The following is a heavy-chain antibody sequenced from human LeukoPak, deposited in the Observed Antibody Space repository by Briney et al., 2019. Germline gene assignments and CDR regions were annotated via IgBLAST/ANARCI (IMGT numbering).Heavy chain of an antibody. Sequence: PGRSLRLSCAASGFTFDDYAMHWVRQAPGKGLEWVSGISWNSGSIGYADSVKGRLTISRDNAKNSLYLQMNSLRAEDTALYYCAKDIGRLVCGMDVWGQGTTVTVSS. CDR3: AKDIGRLVCGMDV. CDR1: GFTFDDYA. V-gene: IGHV3-9*01. D-gene: IGHD3-9*01. J-gene: IGHJ6*02. CDR2: ISWNSGSI.